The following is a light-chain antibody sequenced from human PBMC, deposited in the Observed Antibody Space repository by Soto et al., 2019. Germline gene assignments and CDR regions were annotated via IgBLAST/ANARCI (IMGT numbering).Light chain of an antibody. CDR3: QSYDNSLSGWV. CDR1: SSNIGAGND. J-gene: IGLJ3*02. CDR2: DNS. V-gene: IGLV1-40*01. Sequence: QSVLTQPPSVSGAPGQRVTISCTGSSSNIGAGNDAHWYQQLPGSAPKLLIYDNSNRPSGVPDRFSGSKSGTSASLAITGLRDEDEADYYCQSYDNSLSGWVFGGGTKLTVL.